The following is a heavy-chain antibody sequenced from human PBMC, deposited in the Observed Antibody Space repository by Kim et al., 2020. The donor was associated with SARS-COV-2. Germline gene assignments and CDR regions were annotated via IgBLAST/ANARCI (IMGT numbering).Heavy chain of an antibody. CDR1: GFTFSSYS. J-gene: IGHJ6*02. CDR2: ISSSSSYI. Sequence: GGSLRLSCAASGFTFSSYSMNWVRQAPGKGLEWVSSISSSSSYIYYADSVKGRFTISRDNAKNSLYLQMNSLRAEDTAVYYCARVQVRCSGGSCFLGDDYYGMDAWGQGTTVTVSS. D-gene: IGHD2-15*01. V-gene: IGHV3-21*01. CDR3: ARVQVRCSGGSCFLGDDYYGMDA.